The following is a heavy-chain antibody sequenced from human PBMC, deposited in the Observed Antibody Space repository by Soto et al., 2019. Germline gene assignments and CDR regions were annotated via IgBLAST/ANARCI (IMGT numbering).Heavy chain of an antibody. J-gene: IGHJ4*02. V-gene: IGHV3-74*01. D-gene: IGHD2-8*01. CDR2: INSDGST. CDR3: VRDNGGY. Sequence: VQVVESGGGLVQPGGSLRLSCAASGFTFNKYPLYWVRQAAGKGLVWVSRINSDGSTFYADSVKCRFTISRDNAKDTLYLQMNSLRVEDTAVYFCVRDNGGYWGQGTLVTVSS. CDR1: GFTFNKYP.